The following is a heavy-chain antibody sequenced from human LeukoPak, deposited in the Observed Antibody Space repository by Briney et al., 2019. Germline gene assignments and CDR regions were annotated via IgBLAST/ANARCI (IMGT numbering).Heavy chain of an antibody. Sequence: SETLSLTCTVSGGSISSSSYYWGWIRQPPGKGLEWIGSIYYSGSTYYNPSLKSRVTISVDTSKNQFSLKLSSVTAADTAVYYCARDGRISGIDYWGQGTLVTVSS. CDR1: GGSISSSSYY. CDR2: IYYSGST. D-gene: IGHD1-26*01. J-gene: IGHJ4*02. CDR3: ARDGRISGIDY. V-gene: IGHV4-39*02.